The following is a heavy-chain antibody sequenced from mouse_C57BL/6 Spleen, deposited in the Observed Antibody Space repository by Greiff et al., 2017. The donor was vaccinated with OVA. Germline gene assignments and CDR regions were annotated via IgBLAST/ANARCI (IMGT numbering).Heavy chain of an antibody. J-gene: IGHJ2*01. CDR3: ARWGGPLDY. CDR1: GYAFTNYL. CDR2: INPGSGGT. V-gene: IGHV1-54*01. Sequence: QVQLKESGAELVRPGTSVKVSCKASGYAFTNYLIEWVKQRPGQGLEWIGVINPGSGGTNYNEKFKGKATLTADKSSSTAYMQLSSLTSEDSAVYFCARWGGPLDYWGQGTTLTVSS.